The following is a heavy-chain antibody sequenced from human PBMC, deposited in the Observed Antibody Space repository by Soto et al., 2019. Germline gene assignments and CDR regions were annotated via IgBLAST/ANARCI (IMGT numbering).Heavy chain of an antibody. D-gene: IGHD1-26*01. Sequence: GGSLRLSCAASGFPFSSYGMHWVRQAPGKGLEWVAVIWYDGSNKYYADSVKGRFTTSRDNSKNTLYLQMNSLRAEDTAVYYCARDGSSGSSTLYYYYGMDVWGQGTTVTVSS. V-gene: IGHV3-33*01. CDR2: IWYDGSNK. CDR3: ARDGSSGSSTLYYYYGMDV. J-gene: IGHJ6*02. CDR1: GFPFSSYG.